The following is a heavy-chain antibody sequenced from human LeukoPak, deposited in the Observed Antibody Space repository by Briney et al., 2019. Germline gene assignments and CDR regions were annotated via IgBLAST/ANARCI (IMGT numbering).Heavy chain of an antibody. CDR3: ARVSAWFGEFKLHAFDI. V-gene: IGHV1-2*06. CDR2: INPNSGGT. D-gene: IGHD3-10*01. J-gene: IGHJ3*02. CDR1: GYTFTSNY. Sequence: GASVKVSCKASGYTFTSNYIHWVRQAPGQGLEWMGRINPNSGGTNYAQKFQGRVTMTRDTSISTAYMELSRLRSDDTAVYYCARVSAWFGEFKLHAFDIWGQGTMVTVSS.